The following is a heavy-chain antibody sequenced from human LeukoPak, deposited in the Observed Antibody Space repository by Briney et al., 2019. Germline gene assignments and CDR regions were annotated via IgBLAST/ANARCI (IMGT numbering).Heavy chain of an antibody. Sequence: ASVKVSCKASGGTFSSYAISWVRQAPGQGLEWMGGIIPIFGTANYAQKFQGRVTITTDESTSTAYMELSRLRSDDTAVYYCARAPRGIVVVPAANKNWFDPWGQGTLVTVSS. D-gene: IGHD2-2*01. J-gene: IGHJ5*02. CDR1: GGTFSSYA. CDR2: IIPIFGTA. V-gene: IGHV1-69*05. CDR3: ARAPRGIVVVPAANKNWFDP.